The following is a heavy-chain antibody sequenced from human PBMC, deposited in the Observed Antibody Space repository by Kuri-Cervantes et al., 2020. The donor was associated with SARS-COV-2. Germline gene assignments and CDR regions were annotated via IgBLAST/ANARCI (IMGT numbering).Heavy chain of an antibody. D-gene: IGHD3-10*01. CDR2: ISGSGGRT. Sequence: GESLKISCAASGLIFSNYAMNWVRQAPGKGLEWVSGISGSGGRTYYAESVKGRFTISRDNSKDTLYLQMNSLTVEDTALYYCAKGMIRGLFLSGGSLDSWGQGTLVTVSS. V-gene: IGHV3-23*01. CDR1: GLIFSNYA. J-gene: IGHJ4*02. CDR3: AKGMIRGLFLSGGSLDS.